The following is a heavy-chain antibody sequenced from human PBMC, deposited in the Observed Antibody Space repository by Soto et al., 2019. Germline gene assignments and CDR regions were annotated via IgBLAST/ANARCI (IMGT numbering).Heavy chain of an antibody. CDR1: GFIFSNDG. CDR2: MSYDGSDT. V-gene: IGHV3-30*02. Sequence: GGSLRLSCVGSGFIFSNDGMHWVRQTPGKGLEWVALMSYDGSDTFYADSVKGRFTISRDNSKNTLFLHMSNLRAEDTAMYYCTIVRVADSALDHWGQGTLVTVSS. J-gene: IGHJ4*02. CDR3: TIVRVADSALDH. D-gene: IGHD3-10*02.